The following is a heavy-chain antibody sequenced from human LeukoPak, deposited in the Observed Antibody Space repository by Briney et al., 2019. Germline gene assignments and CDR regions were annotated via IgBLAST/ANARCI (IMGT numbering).Heavy chain of an antibody. CDR2: IIPIFGTA. V-gene: IGHV1-69*13. CDR3: ARVGGNSPLDAFDI. Sequence: ASVKVSCKASGGTFSSYAISGVRQAPGPGLEGMGGIIPIFGTANYAQKFQGRVTITADESTSTAYMELSSLRSEDTAVYYCARVGGNSPLDAFDIWGQGTMVTVSS. J-gene: IGHJ3*02. CDR1: GGTFSSYA. D-gene: IGHD4-23*01.